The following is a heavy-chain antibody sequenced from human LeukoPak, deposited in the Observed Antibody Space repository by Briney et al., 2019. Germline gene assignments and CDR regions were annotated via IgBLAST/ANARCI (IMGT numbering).Heavy chain of an antibody. J-gene: IGHJ4*02. CDR3: ARDRGGDYDSSGFQYHFDY. Sequence: SETLSLTCAVSGGSISSSNWWSWVRQPPGKGLEWIGEIYHSGSTNYNPSLKSRVTISIDTSKNQFSLRLSSVTAADTAVYFCARDRGGDYDSSGFQYHFDYWGQGALVTVSS. CDR2: IYHSGST. D-gene: IGHD3-22*01. V-gene: IGHV4-4*02. CDR1: GGSISSSNW.